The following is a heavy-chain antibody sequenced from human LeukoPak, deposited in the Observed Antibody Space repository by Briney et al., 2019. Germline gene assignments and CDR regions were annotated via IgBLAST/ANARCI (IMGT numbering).Heavy chain of an antibody. CDR2: INPSGGST. D-gene: IGHD5-18*01. V-gene: IGHV1-46*01. Sequence: ASVKVSCKASGYTFTSYYMHWVRQAPGRGLEWMGIINPSGGSTSYAQKFQGRVTMTRDTSTSTVYMELSSLRSEDTAVYYCARDLRYSYGYYYGMDVWGQGTTVTVSS. CDR3: ARDLRYSYGYYYGMDV. J-gene: IGHJ6*02. CDR1: GYTFTSYY.